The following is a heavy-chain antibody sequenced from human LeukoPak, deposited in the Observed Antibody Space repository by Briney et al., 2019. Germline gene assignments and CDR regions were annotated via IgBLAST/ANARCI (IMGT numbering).Heavy chain of an antibody. CDR3: ARGTRYCSGTSCHWWFDP. J-gene: IGHJ5*02. V-gene: IGHV1-8*03. CDR1: GYTFTSYD. Sequence: GASVKVSCKASGYTFTSYDINWVRQATGQGLEWMGWMNPNSGNTGYAQKFQGRVTITRNTSISTAYMELSSLRSEDTAVYYCARGTRYCSGTSCHWWFDPWGQGTLVTVSS. CDR2: MNPNSGNT. D-gene: IGHD2-2*01.